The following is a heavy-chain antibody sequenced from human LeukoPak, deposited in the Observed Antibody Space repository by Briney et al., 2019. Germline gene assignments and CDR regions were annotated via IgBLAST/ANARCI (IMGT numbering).Heavy chain of an antibody. D-gene: IGHD5-24*01. CDR2: ISGDGGST. V-gene: IGHV3-43*02. Sequence: GGSLRLSCAASGFTFDDYAMHWVRQAPGKGLEWVSLISGDGGSTYYADSVKGRFTISRDNAKNSLYLQMNSLRAEDTAVYYCARNSLRRDGYNDYWGQGTLVTVSS. J-gene: IGHJ4*02. CDR3: ARNSLRRDGYNDY. CDR1: GFTFDDYA.